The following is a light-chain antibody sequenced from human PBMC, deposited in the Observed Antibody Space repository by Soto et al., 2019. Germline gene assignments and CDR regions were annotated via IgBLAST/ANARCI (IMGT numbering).Light chain of an antibody. CDR1: QSISDT. CDR2: GAS. Sequence: EIFLTQSPSSLSLSSVEIATLSCTGIQSISDTLAWYQQKPGQAPRLLIHGASTRATGFPARFSGSGSGTDFTLTISSLEPEDFAVYYCQQRSNWPPEITFGQGTRLEIK. V-gene: IGKV3-11*01. J-gene: IGKJ5*01. CDR3: QQRSNWPPEIT.